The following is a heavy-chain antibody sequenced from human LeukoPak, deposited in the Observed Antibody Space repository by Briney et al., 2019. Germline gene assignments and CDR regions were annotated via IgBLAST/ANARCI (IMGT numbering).Heavy chain of an antibody. CDR1: GFTFSNYG. Sequence: GGSLRLSCAASGFTFSNYGMYWVRQAPGKGLEWVSGLSGGGDTTYYADSVKGRFTISRDNSKNTLYLEMNSLRADDTAGYYFAKKGIAISFFDPWGQGTLVTVSS. V-gene: IGHV3-23*01. CDR3: AKKGIAISFFDP. J-gene: IGHJ5*02. CDR2: LSGGGDTT. D-gene: IGHD2-21*01.